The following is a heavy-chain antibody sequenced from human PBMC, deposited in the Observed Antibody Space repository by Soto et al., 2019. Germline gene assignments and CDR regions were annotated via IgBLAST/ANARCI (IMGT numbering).Heavy chain of an antibody. Sequence: ASVKVSCKASGYTFTSYYMHWVRQAPGQGLEWMGIINPSGGSTSYAQKFQGRVTMTRDTSTSTVYMELSSLRSEDTAVYYCARDRAIFGVVYYGMDVWGQGTTVTGSS. J-gene: IGHJ6*02. CDR3: ARDRAIFGVVYYGMDV. D-gene: IGHD3-3*01. V-gene: IGHV1-46*01. CDR1: GYTFTSYY. CDR2: INPSGGST.